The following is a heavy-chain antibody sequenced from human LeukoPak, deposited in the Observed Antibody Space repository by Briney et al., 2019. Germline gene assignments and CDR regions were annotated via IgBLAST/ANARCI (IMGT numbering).Heavy chain of an antibody. Sequence: PSETLSLTCTVSGGSISSITYYWGWIRQPPGKGLEWVGHMYYRGNTFYSPSLKSRVTISVDTSKNQFSLKLSSVTAADTAVYYCAGPTTVTTSDDAFDIWGQGTMVTVSS. CDR1: GGSISSITYY. CDR3: AGPTTVTTSDDAFDI. J-gene: IGHJ3*02. D-gene: IGHD4-17*01. CDR2: MYYRGNT. V-gene: IGHV4-39*07.